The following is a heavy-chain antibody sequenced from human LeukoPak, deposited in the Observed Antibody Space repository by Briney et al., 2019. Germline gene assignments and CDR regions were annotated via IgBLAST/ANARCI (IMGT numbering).Heavy chain of an antibody. CDR3: ARDRSGGSCFDP. V-gene: IGHV1-18*04. J-gene: IGHJ5*02. Sequence: GASVKVSCKASGYTFTSYGISWVRQAPGQGLEWMGWINAGNGNTKYSQKFQGRVTITRDTSASTAYMELSSLRSEDTAVYYCARDRSGGSCFDPWGQGTLVTVSS. CDR1: GYTFTSYG. D-gene: IGHD2-15*01. CDR2: INAGNGNT.